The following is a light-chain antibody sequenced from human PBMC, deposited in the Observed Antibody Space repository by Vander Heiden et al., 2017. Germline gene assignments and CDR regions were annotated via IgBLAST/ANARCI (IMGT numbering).Light chain of an antibody. CDR1: SVSSN. CDR3: QQDNNFPRT. Sequence: SVSSNLAWYQQKPGQAPRLLIYGASTRATGIPARFSGSGSGTEFTLTISSLQSEDFAVYYCQQDNNFPRTFGQGTKVEIK. V-gene: IGKV3-15*01. J-gene: IGKJ1*01. CDR2: GAS.